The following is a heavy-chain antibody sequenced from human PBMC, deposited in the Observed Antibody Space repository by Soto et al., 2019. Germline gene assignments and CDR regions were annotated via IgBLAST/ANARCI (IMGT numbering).Heavy chain of an antibody. CDR3: ARADDYIPMDV. CDR2: MNPNSGNT. J-gene: IGHJ6*03. V-gene: IGHV1-8*01. CDR1: GYTFTSYD. D-gene: IGHD3-16*01. Sequence: ASVKVACKASGYTFTSYDINWVRQATGEGLEWMGWMNPNSGNTGYAQKFQGRVTMTRNTSISTAYMELSSLRSEDTAVYYCARADDYIPMDVWGKGTTVTVSS.